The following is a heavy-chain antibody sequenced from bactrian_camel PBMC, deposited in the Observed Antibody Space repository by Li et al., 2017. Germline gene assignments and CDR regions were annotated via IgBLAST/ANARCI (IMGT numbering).Heavy chain of an antibody. D-gene: IGHD5*01. V-gene: IGHV3S1*01. Sequence: HVQLVESGGGTVQPGGSPRLSCAASGFTFSSYWMYWVRQAPGKGLEWVSAINSGGGSAYYADSLKGRFTISRDNAKDTLYLQLNSLQTEDTAMYYCLSSLGSDEGYWGQGTQVTVS. J-gene: IGHJ4*01. CDR3: LSSLGSDEGY. CDR1: GFTFSSYW. CDR2: INSGGGSA.